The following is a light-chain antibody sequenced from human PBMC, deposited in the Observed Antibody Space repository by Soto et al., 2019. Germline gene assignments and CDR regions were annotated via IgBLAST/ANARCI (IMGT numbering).Light chain of an antibody. CDR3: QNWGTGIQRV. J-gene: IGLJ2*01. CDR2: LNSDGSH. Sequence: QPVLTQSPSASASLGASVKLTCTLSSGHSSYAIAWHQQQPEKGPRYLMKLNSDGSHSKGDGIPDRFSGSSAGAERYLTISSLQSEDEADYYCQNWGTGIQRVFGGGTKLTVL. V-gene: IGLV4-69*01. CDR1: SGHSSYA.